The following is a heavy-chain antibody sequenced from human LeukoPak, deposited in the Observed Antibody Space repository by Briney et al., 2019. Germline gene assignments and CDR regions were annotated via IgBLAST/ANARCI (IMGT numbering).Heavy chain of an antibody. V-gene: IGHV3-7*04. CDR3: AREIPQQLVAMDV. D-gene: IGHD6-13*01. Sequence: PGGSLRLSCAASGLTFSTYWMSCVRQAPGKGLEWLANIKEDGTGKNHVDSVKGRFTISRDNAKNSLYLQMNGLRGEDTAVYYCAREIPQQLVAMDVWGQGTTVTVSS. CDR2: IKEDGTGK. J-gene: IGHJ6*02. CDR1: GLTFSTYW.